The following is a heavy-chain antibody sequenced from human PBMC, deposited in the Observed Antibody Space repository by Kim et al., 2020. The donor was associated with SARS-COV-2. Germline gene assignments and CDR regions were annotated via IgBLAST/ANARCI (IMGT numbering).Heavy chain of an antibody. Sequence: GGSLRLSCAASGFTFSSYAMSWVRQAPGKGLEWVSAISGSGGSTYYADSVKGRFTISRDNSKNTLYLQMNSLRAEDTAVYYCAKDGGGYFDWLLLGYYFDYWGQGTLVTVSS. CDR1: GFTFSSYA. CDR2: ISGSGGST. V-gene: IGHV3-23*01. J-gene: IGHJ4*02. D-gene: IGHD3-9*01. CDR3: AKDGGGYFDWLLLGYYFDY.